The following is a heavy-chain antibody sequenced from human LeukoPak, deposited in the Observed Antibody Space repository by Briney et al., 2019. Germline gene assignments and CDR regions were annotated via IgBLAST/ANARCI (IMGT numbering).Heavy chain of an antibody. Sequence: ASETLSLTCAVSGYSISSGYYWGWIRQPPGKGLEWLGYIYYSGNTEYKPSLKSRVAMSVDTSKNQFSLRLSSVTAADTAVYYCARSTGSTMFIDYWGQGTLVTVSS. CDR2: IYYSGNT. D-gene: IGHD3-10*02. J-gene: IGHJ4*02. CDR3: ARSTGSTMFIDY. V-gene: IGHV4-38-2*01. CDR1: GYSISSGYY.